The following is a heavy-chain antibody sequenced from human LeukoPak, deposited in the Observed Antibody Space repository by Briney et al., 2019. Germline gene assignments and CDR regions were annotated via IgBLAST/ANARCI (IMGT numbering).Heavy chain of an antibody. J-gene: IGHJ5*02. CDR2: IYHSGST. CDR3: ARVPPPLYSSGWYRDNWFDP. Sequence: SETLSLTCAVSGGSISSSNWWSWVRQPPGKGREWIGEIYHSGSTNYNPSLKRRVTISVDKSKNQFSLKLSSVTAADTAVYYCARVPPPLYSSGWYRDNWFDPWGQGTLVTVSS. CDR1: GGSISSSNW. V-gene: IGHV4-4*02. D-gene: IGHD6-19*01.